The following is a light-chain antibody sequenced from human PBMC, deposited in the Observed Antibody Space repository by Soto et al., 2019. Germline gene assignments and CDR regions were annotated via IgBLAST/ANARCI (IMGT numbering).Light chain of an antibody. CDR3: SSYTSTTLV. V-gene: IGLV2-14*01. CDR2: GVS. Sequence: QSALTQPASVSGSPGQSITISCTGTSSDVGGSNHVSWYQQHPGKAPKLMIYGVSNRPSGISNRVSGSKSGNTASLTISGLLAEDEADYYCSSYTSTTLVFGGGTKLTVL. CDR1: SSDVGGSNH. J-gene: IGLJ2*01.